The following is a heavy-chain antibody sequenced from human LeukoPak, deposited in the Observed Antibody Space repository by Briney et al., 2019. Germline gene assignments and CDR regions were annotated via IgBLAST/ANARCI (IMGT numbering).Heavy chain of an antibody. CDR1: GGSISSHY. J-gene: IGHJ6*03. CDR2: IYYSGST. V-gene: IGHV4-59*11. Sequence: SETLSLTCTVSGGSISSHYWSWIRQPPGKGLEWIGYIYYSGSTNYNPSLKSRVTISVDTSKNQFSLKLSSVTAAGTTVYYCARRMSGSYYDRNYYYYMDVWGKGTTVTVSS. CDR3: ARRMSGSYYDRNYYYYMDV. D-gene: IGHD1-26*01.